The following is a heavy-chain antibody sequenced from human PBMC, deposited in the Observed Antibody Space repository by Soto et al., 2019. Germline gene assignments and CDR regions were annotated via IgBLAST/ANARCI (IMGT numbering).Heavy chain of an antibody. CDR2: VYYSGTT. D-gene: IGHD3-22*01. CDR1: GDSINSRYHY. CDR3: ARGAWDNSAYYFFDF. Sequence: PSETLSLTCGVSGDSINSRYHYWGWVRQAPGKGLEWIGSVYYSGTTYYAPSLKSRVTISVDTPKNQFSVMLTSVTAADTAVYYCARGAWDNSAYYFFDFWGQGIQVTVSS. V-gene: IGHV4-39*02. J-gene: IGHJ4*02.